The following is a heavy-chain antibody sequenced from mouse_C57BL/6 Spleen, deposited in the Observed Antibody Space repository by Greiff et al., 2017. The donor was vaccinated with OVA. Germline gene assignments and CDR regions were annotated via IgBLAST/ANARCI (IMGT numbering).Heavy chain of an antibody. CDR3: TRRGDEGYWDY. V-gene: IGHV1-15*01. CDR1: GYTFTDYE. Sequence: VQLQQSGAELVRPGASVKLSCKASGYTFTDYEMHWVKQTPVHGLEWIGAIDPETGGTAYNQKIKGKAILTADKSSSTAYVELRSLTSEDSAVYYCTRRGDEGYWDYWGQGTTLTVSS. D-gene: IGHD3-3*01. J-gene: IGHJ2*01. CDR2: IDPETGGT.